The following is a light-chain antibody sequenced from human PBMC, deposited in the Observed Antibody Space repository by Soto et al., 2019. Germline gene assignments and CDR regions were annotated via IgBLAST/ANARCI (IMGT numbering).Light chain of an antibody. Sequence: EIVLTQSPDTLSLSPGERATLSCRASQSVRSNYLAWYQQKPGQAPRFLIYDASSRATGIPDRFSGSGSGTDFTLTISRLEPEYFAVYYCQQYGSSPLTFGGGTKVEIK. V-gene: IGKV3-20*01. J-gene: IGKJ4*01. CDR2: DAS. CDR3: QQYGSSPLT. CDR1: QSVRSNY.